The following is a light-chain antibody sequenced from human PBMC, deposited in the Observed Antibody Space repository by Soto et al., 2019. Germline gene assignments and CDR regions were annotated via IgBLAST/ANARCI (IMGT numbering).Light chain of an antibody. V-gene: IGKV1-6*01. CDR2: AAY. Sequence: AIQMTQSPSSLSASVGDRVTITCRASQDIKNDLGWYQQKPGKAPKLLIYAAYSLQSGVQSRFSGSGSGTDFTLTIRSLLPEDFATYYCIQDYTYPWTFGQGTKVDIK. CDR3: IQDYTYPWT. CDR1: QDIKND. J-gene: IGKJ1*01.